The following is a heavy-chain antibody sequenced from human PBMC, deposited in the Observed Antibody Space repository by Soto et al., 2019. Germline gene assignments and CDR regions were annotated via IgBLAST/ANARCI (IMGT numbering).Heavy chain of an antibody. CDR3: AAPRIAVA. CDR2: ISYDGSNK. CDR1: GFTFSSYA. J-gene: IGHJ4*02. D-gene: IGHD6-19*01. V-gene: IGHV3-30-3*01. Sequence: GGSLRLSCAASGFTFSSYAMHWVRQAPGKGLEWVAVISYDGSNKYYADSVKGRFTISRDNSKNTLYLQMNGLRAEDTAVYYCAAPRIAVAGGQGTLVTVSS.